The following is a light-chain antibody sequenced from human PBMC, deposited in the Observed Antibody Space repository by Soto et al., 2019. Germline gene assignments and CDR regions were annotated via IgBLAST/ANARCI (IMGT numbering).Light chain of an antibody. CDR2: GAS. CDR1: QSVSSSY. CDR3: QQYGGSPRT. J-gene: IGKJ1*01. V-gene: IGKV3-20*01. Sequence: EIVLTQSPGTLSLSPGERATLSCRASQSVSSSYLAWYQQKPGQAPRLLIYGASSRATGIPDRFSGSGSGTDFTITISRLEPEDFAVYYCQQYGGSPRTFGQGTKVDIK.